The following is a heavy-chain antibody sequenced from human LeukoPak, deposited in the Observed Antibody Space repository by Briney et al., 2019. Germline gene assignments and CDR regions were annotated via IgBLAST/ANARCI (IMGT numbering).Heavy chain of an antibody. CDR1: GFTVSSNY. CDR3: ARDVRIAAAGTRQYYYCGMDA. CDR2: IYSGGST. Sequence: GGSLRLSCAASGFTVSSNYMSWVRQAPGKGLEWGSVIYSGGSTYYADSVKGRFTISRDNSKNTLYLQMNSLRAQDTAVYYCARDVRIAAAGTRQYYYCGMDAWGQGTTVTVSS. V-gene: IGHV3-53*01. D-gene: IGHD6-13*01. J-gene: IGHJ6*02.